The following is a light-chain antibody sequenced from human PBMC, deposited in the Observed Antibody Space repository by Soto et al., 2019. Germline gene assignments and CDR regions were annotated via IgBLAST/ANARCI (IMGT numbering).Light chain of an antibody. Sequence: QTVVTQEPSLTVSPGGTVTPTCASSTGAVTSGYYPNWFQQKPGQAPRALIYSTSNKYSWTPARFSGSLLGGKAALTLSGVQPEDEADYYCLLYYGGQLGVFGGGTKLTVL. J-gene: IGLJ2*01. CDR3: LLYYGGQLGV. CDR2: STS. CDR1: TGAVTSGYY. V-gene: IGLV7-43*01.